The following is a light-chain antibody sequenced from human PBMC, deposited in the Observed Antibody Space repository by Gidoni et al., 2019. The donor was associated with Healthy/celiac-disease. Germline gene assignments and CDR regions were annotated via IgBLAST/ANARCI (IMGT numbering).Light chain of an antibody. V-gene: IGKV3-20*01. CDR3: QQYGSSPPDT. J-gene: IGKJ2*01. CDR2: GAS. Sequence: EIVLMQSPGTLSLSPGERATLPRRASQSVSSSYLAWYQQKPGQAPRLLIYGASSRATGNPDRFSGSGSGTDFTLTISRLEPEDYAVYYCQQYGSSPPDTFGQGTKLEIK. CDR1: QSVSSSY.